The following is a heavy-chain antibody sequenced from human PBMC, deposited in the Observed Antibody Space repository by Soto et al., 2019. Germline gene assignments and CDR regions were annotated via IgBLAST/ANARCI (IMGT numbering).Heavy chain of an antibody. D-gene: IGHD1-20*01. V-gene: IGHV4-34*01. Sequence: SETLSLTCAVYGGSFSGYYWSWIRQPPGKGLEWIGEINHSGSTNYNPSLKSRVTISVDTSKNQFSLKLSSVTAADTAVYYCAREVWGAYNWNPRNAFDYWGQGTLVTVS. J-gene: IGHJ4*02. CDR3: AREVWGAYNWNPRNAFDY. CDR1: GGSFSGYY. CDR2: INHSGST.